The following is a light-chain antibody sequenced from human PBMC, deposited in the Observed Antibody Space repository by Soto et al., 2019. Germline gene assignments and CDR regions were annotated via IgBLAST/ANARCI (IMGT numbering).Light chain of an antibody. V-gene: IGLV1-40*01. J-gene: IGLJ2*01. CDR2: END. CDR1: TSNIGAGYD. Sequence: QSALTQPPSVSGAPGQRVTISCAGSTSNIGAGYDVHWYQQLPGKAPKVLVYENDKRPSGVPDRFSGSKSGTSGSLAITGLQAEDEADYYCQSYDRDLAHVVFGGGTKVTVL. CDR3: QSYDRDLAHVV.